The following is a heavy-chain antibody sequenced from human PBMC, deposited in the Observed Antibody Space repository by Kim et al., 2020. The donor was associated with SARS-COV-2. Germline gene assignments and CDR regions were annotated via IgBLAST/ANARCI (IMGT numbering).Heavy chain of an antibody. Sequence: GGSLRLSCAASGFTFSSYAMHWVRQAPGKGLEWVAVISYDGSNKYYADSVKGRFTISRDNSKNTLYLQMNSLRAEDTAVYYCARDKSPTGTIPLIYYYYYGMDVWGQGTTVTVSS. CDR2: ISYDGSNK. V-gene: IGHV3-30*04. J-gene: IGHJ6*02. CDR1: GFTFSSYA. CDR3: ARDKSPTGTIPLIYYYYYGMDV. D-gene: IGHD1-1*01.